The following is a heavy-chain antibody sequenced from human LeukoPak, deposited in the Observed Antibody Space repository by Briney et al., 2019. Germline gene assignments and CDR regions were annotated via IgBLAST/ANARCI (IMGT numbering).Heavy chain of an antibody. CDR3: ARGGAPGAFDI. D-gene: IGHD3-16*01. Sequence: GGSLRLSCATSGFTFSDHYMDWVRQAPGKGLEWVGRTRNKANSYTTEYAASVKGRFTVSRGDSKNSLYLQMNSLKTEDTAVYYCARGGAPGAFDIWGQGTMVTVSS. CDR1: GFTFSDHY. CDR2: TRNKANSYTT. V-gene: IGHV3-72*01. J-gene: IGHJ3*02.